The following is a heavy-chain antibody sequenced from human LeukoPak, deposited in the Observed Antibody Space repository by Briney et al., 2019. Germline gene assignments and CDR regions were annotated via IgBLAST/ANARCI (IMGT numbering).Heavy chain of an antibody. CDR2: IYYSGST. CDR3: AKTDCTSSSCYTIDS. Sequence: SETLSLTCTVSGGSISSSSYYWGWIRQPPGKGLEWIGSIYYSGSTYYNPSLKSRVTISVDTSKNQFSLKLSSVTAADTAVYYCAKTDCTSSSCYTIDSWGQGTLVTVSS. D-gene: IGHD2-2*02. CDR1: GGSISSSSYY. V-gene: IGHV4-39*07. J-gene: IGHJ4*02.